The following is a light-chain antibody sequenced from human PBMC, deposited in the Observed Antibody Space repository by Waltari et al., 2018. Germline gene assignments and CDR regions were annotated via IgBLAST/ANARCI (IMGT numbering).Light chain of an antibody. V-gene: IGKV3-20*01. CDR3: QHYLRLPVT. Sequence: EIVLTQSPGTLSLSPGESATLSCRPSQSVTRALAWYQQKPGQAPRLLIYGASNRATGIPDRFSGSGSGTYFSLTISSLEPEDFAVYYCQHYLRLPVTFGQGTKVEVK. CDR2: GAS. J-gene: IGKJ1*01. CDR1: QSVTRA.